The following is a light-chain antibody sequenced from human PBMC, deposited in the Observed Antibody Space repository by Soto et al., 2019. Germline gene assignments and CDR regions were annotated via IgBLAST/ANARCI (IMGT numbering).Light chain of an antibody. CDR1: QGISNY. V-gene: IGKV1-27*01. CDR3: QKYNSAPF. J-gene: IGKJ4*01. CDR2: AAS. Sequence: DIQMTQSPSSLSASVGDRVTITCQASQGISNYLAWYQQKPGKVPKLLIYAASTLQSGVPSRFSGSGSGTEFTLTISSLQPEDVATYYCQKYNSAPFFGGGTKVEIK.